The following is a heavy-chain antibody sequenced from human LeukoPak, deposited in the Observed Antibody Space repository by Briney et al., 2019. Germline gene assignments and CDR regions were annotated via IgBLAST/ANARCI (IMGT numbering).Heavy chain of an antibody. D-gene: IGHD2-2*01. CDR2: IIPIFGTA. CDR3: ARGVVPAADIFDY. Sequence: ASVKVSCKASGGTFSSYAISWVRQAPGQGLEWMGGIIPIFGTAIYAQKFQGRVTITTDESTSTAYMELSSLRSEDTAVYYCARGVVPAADIFDYWGQGTLVTVSS. CDR1: GGTFSSYA. J-gene: IGHJ4*02. V-gene: IGHV1-69*05.